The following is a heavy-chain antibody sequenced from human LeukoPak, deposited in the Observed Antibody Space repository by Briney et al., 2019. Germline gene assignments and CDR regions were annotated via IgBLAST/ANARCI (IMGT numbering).Heavy chain of an antibody. J-gene: IGHJ3*02. CDR1: GFTFSSYA. CDR3: VKPYSSSWLDAFDI. V-gene: IGHV3-64D*06. CDR2: ISSNGGSI. D-gene: IGHD6-13*01. Sequence: GGSLRLSCAASGFTFSSYAMHWVRQAPGKGLEYVSVISSNGGSIYYADSVKGRFTISRDNSKNTLYLQMSSLTAEDTAVYFCVKPYSSSWLDAFDIWGQGTMVTVSS.